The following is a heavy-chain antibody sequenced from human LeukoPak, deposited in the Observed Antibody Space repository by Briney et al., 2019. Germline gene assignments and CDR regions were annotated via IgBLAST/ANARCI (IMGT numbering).Heavy chain of an antibody. CDR1: GYTFTSYG. V-gene: IGHV1-18*01. J-gene: IGHJ4*02. D-gene: IGHD3-3*01. CDR3: ARYDFWSGYLVIFDY. Sequence: ASVKVSCKASGYTFTSYGISWVRQAPGQGLEWMGWISAYNGNTNYAQKLQGRVTMTTDTSTSTAYMELRSLRSDDTAVYYCARYDFWSGYLVIFDYWGQGTLVTVSS. CDR2: ISAYNGNT.